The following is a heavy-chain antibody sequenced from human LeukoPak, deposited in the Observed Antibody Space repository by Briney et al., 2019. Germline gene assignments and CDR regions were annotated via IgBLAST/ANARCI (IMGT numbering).Heavy chain of an antibody. Sequence: SETLSLTCTVSGGSISSYYWSWIRQPPGKGLEWTGYIYYSGSTNYNPSLKSRVTISVDTSKNQFSLKLSSVTAADTAVYYCARVVAAAGTTYYYFYMDVWGKGTTVTVSS. D-gene: IGHD6-13*01. V-gene: IGHV4-59*01. J-gene: IGHJ6*03. CDR2: IYYSGST. CDR1: GGSISSYY. CDR3: ARVVAAAGTTYYYFYMDV.